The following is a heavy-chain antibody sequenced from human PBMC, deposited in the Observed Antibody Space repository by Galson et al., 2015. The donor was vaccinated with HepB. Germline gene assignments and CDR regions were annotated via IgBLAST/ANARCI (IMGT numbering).Heavy chain of an antibody. J-gene: IGHJ3*02. V-gene: IGHV1-3*01. Sequence: SVKVSCKASGYTFTSYAMHWVRQAPGQRLEWMGWINAGNGNTKYSQKFQGRVTITRDTSAGTAYMELSSLRSEDTAVYYCARGTAAAATDAFDIWGQGTMVTVSS. CDR1: GYTFTSYA. CDR2: INAGNGNT. CDR3: ARGTAAAATDAFDI. D-gene: IGHD6-13*01.